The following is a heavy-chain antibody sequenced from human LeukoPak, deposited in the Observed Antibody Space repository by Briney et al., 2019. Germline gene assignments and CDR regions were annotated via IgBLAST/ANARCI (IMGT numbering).Heavy chain of an antibody. Sequence: SETLSLTCTVSGGSISSYYWSWIRQPPGKGLEWIGYIYYSGSPNYNPSLKSRVTISVDTSQNQFSLKLSSVTAADTAVYYCARERYSSGWYGDYFDYWGQGTLVTVSS. CDR1: GGSISSYY. V-gene: IGHV4-59*01. D-gene: IGHD6-19*01. CDR2: IYYSGSP. J-gene: IGHJ4*02. CDR3: ARERYSSGWYGDYFDY.